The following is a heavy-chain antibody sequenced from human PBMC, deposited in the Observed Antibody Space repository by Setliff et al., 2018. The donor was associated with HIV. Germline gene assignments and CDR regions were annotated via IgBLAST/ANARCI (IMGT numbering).Heavy chain of an antibody. D-gene: IGHD1-26*01. V-gene: IGHV1-69*04. CDR1: RGTFSSFG. J-gene: IGHJ3*02. CDR2: ITPVLGTA. CDR3: ARVKSGRYPNDAFDI. Sequence: SVKVSCKPSRGTFSSFGITWVRQAPGQGLECLGTITPVLGTANYPRQFQDRVTMTRDTSTSTVYMDLRSLRSEDTAVYYCARVKSGRYPNDAFDIWGQGTMVTVS.